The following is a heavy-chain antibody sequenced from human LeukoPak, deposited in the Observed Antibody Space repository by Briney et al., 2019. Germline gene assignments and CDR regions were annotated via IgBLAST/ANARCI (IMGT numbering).Heavy chain of an antibody. D-gene: IGHD3-22*01. CDR2: IKQDGSEK. V-gene: IGHV3-7*01. Sequence: GRALRLSCAASGFTFSSYAMHWVRQAPGKGLEWVANIKQDGSEKYYVDSVKGRFTISRDNAKNSLYLQMNSLRAEDTAVYYCASHTSGSGYYHGAFDIWGQGTMVTVSS. J-gene: IGHJ3*02. CDR3: ASHTSGSGYYHGAFDI. CDR1: GFTFSSYA.